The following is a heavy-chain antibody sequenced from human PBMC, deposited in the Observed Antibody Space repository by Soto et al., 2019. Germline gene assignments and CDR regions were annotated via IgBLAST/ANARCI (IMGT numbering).Heavy chain of an antibody. CDR3: AIGFFYMDV. CDR2: VSDDGSKI. Sequence: QAQLVESGGGVVQPGRSMRVSCAASGFIFRNFGMHWVRQAPGKGLEWVAVVSDDGSKIYYGDSVKGRFTISRDNFKNMVYLQMNSLTPEDTAVYFCAIGFFYMDVWGKGTTVTVSS. V-gene: IGHV3-30*03. D-gene: IGHD3-10*01. CDR1: GFIFRNFG. J-gene: IGHJ6*03.